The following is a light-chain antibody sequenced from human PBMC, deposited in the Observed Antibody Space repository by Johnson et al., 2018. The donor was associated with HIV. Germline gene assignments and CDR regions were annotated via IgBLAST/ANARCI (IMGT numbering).Light chain of an antibody. J-gene: IGLJ1*01. CDR2: ENN. V-gene: IGLV1-51*02. Sequence: QSVLTQPPSVSAAPGQKVTISCSGSSSNIGNNYVSWYQQLPGTASKLLIYENNKRPSGIPDRFSGSKSGPSATLGITGLQTGDEADYYCGTWDSSLSAYVFGTGTKVTVL. CDR1: SSNIGNNY. CDR3: GTWDSSLSAYV.